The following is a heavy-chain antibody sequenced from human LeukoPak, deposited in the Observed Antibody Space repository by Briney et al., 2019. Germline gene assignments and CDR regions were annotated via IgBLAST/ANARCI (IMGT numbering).Heavy chain of an antibody. CDR3: ASIRIAAARKAFDI. D-gene: IGHD6-13*01. J-gene: IGHJ3*02. V-gene: IGHV4-34*01. CDR1: GGSFSGYY. CDR2: INHSGST. Sequence: SETLSLTCAVYGGSFSGYYWSWIRQPPGKGLEWIGEINHSGSTNYNPSLKSRVTISVDTSKNQFPLKLSSVTAADTAVYYCASIRIAAARKAFDIWGQGTMVTVSS.